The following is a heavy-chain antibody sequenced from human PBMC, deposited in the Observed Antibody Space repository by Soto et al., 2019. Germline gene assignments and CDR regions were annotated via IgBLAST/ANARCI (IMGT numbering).Heavy chain of an antibody. J-gene: IGHJ4*02. CDR2: IWYDGSNK. CDR3: ARGGYRTNGVCYFNFDY. CDR1: GFTFSSCG. Sequence: PGGSLRLSCAASGFTFSSCGMHWVRQAPGKGLEWVAVIWYDGSNKYYADSVKGRFTISRDNSKNTLYLQMNSLRAEDTAVYYCARGGYRTNGVCYFNFDYWGQGTLVTVSS. D-gene: IGHD2-8*01. V-gene: IGHV3-33*01.